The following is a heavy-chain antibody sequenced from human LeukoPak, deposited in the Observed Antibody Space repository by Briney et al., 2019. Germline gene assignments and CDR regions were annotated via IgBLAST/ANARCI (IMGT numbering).Heavy chain of an antibody. Sequence: ASVKVSCKASRYTFTGYYIHWVRQAPGQGLEWMGWINPNSGGTNYAQKFQGRVTMTRDTSISTAYMELSRLRSDDTAVYYCARDLRYSGSYYVAYWGQGTLVTVSS. CDR3: ARDLRYSGSYYVAY. J-gene: IGHJ4*02. CDR1: RYTFTGYY. V-gene: IGHV1-2*02. CDR2: INPNSGGT. D-gene: IGHD1-26*01.